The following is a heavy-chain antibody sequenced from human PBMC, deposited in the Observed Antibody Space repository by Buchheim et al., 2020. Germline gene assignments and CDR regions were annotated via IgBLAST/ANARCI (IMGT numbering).Heavy chain of an antibody. CDR3: AKRARVVAATRYNWFDP. D-gene: IGHD2-15*01. J-gene: IGHJ5*02. Sequence: EVQLLESGGGLVQPGGSLRLSCAASGFTFSSYAMSWVRQAPGKGLEWVSAISGSGGSTYYADSVTGRFTIYRDNSKKWLCLQMNSLRAEDTAVYYCAKRARVVAATRYNWFDPWGQGTL. CDR2: ISGSGGST. V-gene: IGHV3-23*01. CDR1: GFTFSSYA.